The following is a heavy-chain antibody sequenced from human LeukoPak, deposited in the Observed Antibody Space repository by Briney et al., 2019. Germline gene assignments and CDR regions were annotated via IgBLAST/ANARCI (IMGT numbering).Heavy chain of an antibody. D-gene: IGHD1-26*01. V-gene: IGHV1-18*04. CDR3: ARDSYSGSSLNWFDP. J-gene: IGHJ5*02. CDR2: ISAYNGNT. Sequence: GASVKVSCKASGYTFTSYYMRWVRQAPGQGLEWMGWISAYNGNTNYAQKLQGRVTMTTDTSTSTAYMELRSLRSDDTAVYYCARDSYSGSSLNWFDPWGQGTLVTVSS. CDR1: GYTFTSYY.